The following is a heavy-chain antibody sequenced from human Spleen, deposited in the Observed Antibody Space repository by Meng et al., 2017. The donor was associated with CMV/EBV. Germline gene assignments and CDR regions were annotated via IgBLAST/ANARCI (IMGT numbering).Heavy chain of an antibody. Sequence: GESLKISCAASGFTFSSYSMNWVRQAPGKGLEWVSSISSSSSYIYYADSVKGRFTISRDNAKNSLYLQMNSLRAEDTAVYYCARDANWGSGGNYCYYGMDVWGQGTTVTVSS. D-gene: IGHD7-27*01. CDR1: GFTFSSYS. J-gene: IGHJ6*02. CDR2: ISSSSSYI. V-gene: IGHV3-21*01. CDR3: ARDANWGSGGNYCYYGMDV.